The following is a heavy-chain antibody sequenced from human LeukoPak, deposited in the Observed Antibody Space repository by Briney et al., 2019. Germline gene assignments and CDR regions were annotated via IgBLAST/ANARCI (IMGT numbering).Heavy chain of an antibody. CDR3: ARVTMVRGVITPWHFDY. CDR1: GYTFTSYG. J-gene: IGHJ4*02. CDR2: ISAYNGNT. D-gene: IGHD3-10*01. V-gene: IGHV1-18*01. Sequence: ASVKVSCEASGYTFTSYGISWVRQAPGQGLEWMGWISAYNGNTNYAQKLQGRVTMTTDTSTSTAYMELRSLRSDDTAVYYCARVTMVRGVITPWHFDYWGQGTLVTVSS.